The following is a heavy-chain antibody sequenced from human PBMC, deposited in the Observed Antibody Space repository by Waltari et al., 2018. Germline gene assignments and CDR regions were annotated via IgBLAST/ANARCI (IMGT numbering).Heavy chain of an antibody. D-gene: IGHD1-1*01. CDR2: IHHSGSA. CDR1: GYSISNVYY. J-gene: IGHJ5*02. CDR3: ARQPIEGNLPDWFDP. Sequence: QVQLQQSGPGLVKPSETLSLTCTVSGYSISNVYYWGWIRQPPGKGLEWFGGIHHSGSASYNPSLNSRVTISLETSKNQFSLKLTSVAATDTAIYYCARQPIEGNLPDWFDPWGQGTLVTVSS. V-gene: IGHV4-38-2*02.